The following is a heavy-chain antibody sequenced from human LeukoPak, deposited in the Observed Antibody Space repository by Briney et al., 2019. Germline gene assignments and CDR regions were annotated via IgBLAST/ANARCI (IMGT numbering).Heavy chain of an antibody. CDR1: GDTFTSYD. D-gene: IGHD6-19*01. J-gene: IGHJ5*02. CDR3: ARGYSSGWYGWFDP. V-gene: IGHV1-8*01. CDR2: MNPNSGNT. Sequence: APVKVSCKASGDTFTSYDINWVRQATGQGLEWMGWMNPNSGNTGYAQKFQGRVTMTRNTSITTAYMELSSLRSEDTAVYYCARGYSSGWYGWFDPWGQGTLVTVSS.